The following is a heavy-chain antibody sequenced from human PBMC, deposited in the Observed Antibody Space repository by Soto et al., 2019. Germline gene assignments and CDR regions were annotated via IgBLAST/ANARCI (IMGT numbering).Heavy chain of an antibody. CDR3: AAPNLKGSGYRYYYYYGMDV. CDR1: GFTFTSSA. V-gene: IGHV1-58*01. D-gene: IGHD3-22*01. J-gene: IGHJ6*02. CDR2: IVVGSGNT. Sequence: ASVKVSCKASGFTFTSSAVQWVRQARGQRLEWIGWIVVGSGNTNYAQKFQERVTITRDMSTSTAYMELSSLRSEDTAVYYCAAPNLKGSGYRYYYYYGMDVWGQGTTVTVSS.